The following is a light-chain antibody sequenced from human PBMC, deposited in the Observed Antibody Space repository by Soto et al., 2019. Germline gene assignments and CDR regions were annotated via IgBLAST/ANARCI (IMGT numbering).Light chain of an antibody. CDR3: QHRSGWRPRT. J-gene: IGKJ1*01. Sequence: EIVLTQSPATLSLSPGERATLSCRASQSVTTYLAWYQQKPGQAPRLLIYDVSDRATGIPARFSGSGSGTNFSLPISGREPADFAVYYCQHRSGWRPRTFGQGTKLQI. CDR2: DVS. CDR1: QSVTTY. V-gene: IGKV3-11*01.